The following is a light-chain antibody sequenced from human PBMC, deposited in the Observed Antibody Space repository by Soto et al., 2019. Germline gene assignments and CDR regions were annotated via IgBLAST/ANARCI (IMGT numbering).Light chain of an antibody. CDR1: NIGNKS. J-gene: IGLJ3*02. CDR2: DDS. Sequence: SYELAQPPSVSVAPGQTAMISCGGNNIGNKSVHWYQQRPGQAPVLVVYDDSDRPSGIPERFSGSNSGNTATLNISRVEAGDEADYCCQVWDSSSDDSSDRTSDRWVFGGGTKLTVL. CDR3: QVWDSSSDDSSDRTSDRWV. V-gene: IGLV3-21*02.